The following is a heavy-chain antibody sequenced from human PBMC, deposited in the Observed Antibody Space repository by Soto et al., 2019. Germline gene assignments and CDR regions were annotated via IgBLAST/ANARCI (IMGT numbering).Heavy chain of an antibody. J-gene: IGHJ5*02. CDR1: GYTFTTYG. CDR3: ARPYCSTTSCHNWFDP. CDR2: ISTYNGDT. Sequence: QVQLVQSGAEVKKPGASVRVSCKASGYTFTTYGISWVRQAPGQGLEWMGWISTYNGDTNYAQKLQGRVTMTTDTSTSKAHMELRSLRSDDTAVYYCARPYCSTTSCHNWFDPWGQGSLVTVSS. D-gene: IGHD2-2*01. V-gene: IGHV1-18*01.